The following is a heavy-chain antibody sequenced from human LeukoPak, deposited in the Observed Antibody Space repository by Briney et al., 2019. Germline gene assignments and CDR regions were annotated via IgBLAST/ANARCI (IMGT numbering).Heavy chain of an antibody. D-gene: IGHD2-21*01. CDR2: ISSSSSYI. CDR3: AKGLGDAGDY. V-gene: IGHV3-21*04. Sequence: PGGSLRLSCAASGFTFSSYSMNWVRQAPGKGLEWVSSISSSSSYIYYADSVKGRFTISRDNSKNTLYLQMNSLRAEDTAVYYCAKGLGDAGDYWGQGTLVTVSS. CDR1: GFTFSSYS. J-gene: IGHJ4*02.